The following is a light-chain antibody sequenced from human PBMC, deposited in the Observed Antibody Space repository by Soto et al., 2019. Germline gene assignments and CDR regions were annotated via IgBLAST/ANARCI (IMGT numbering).Light chain of an antibody. CDR3: RQYDSEST. Sequence: DIQMTQSPSTLSASIGDRATITCRASQTISNWLAWYQQKPGKAPNVLIHDASRLESGVPSRFSGSGSGTEFTLTINNLQPDDFAIYYCRQYDSESTFGQGTKVDIK. J-gene: IGKJ1*01. CDR2: DAS. V-gene: IGKV1-5*01. CDR1: QTISNW.